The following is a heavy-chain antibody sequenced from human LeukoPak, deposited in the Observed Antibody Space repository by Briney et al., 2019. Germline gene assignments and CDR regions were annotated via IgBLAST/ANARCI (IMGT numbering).Heavy chain of an antibody. CDR2: IIPIFGTA. J-gene: IGHJ4*02. D-gene: IGHD3-22*01. CDR3: ARERDEYYYDSSGYYYY. Sequence: GSSVKVSCKASGCTFSSYAISWVRQAPGQGLEWMGGIIPIFGTANYAQKFQGRVTITTDESTSTAYMELSSLRSEDTAVYYCARERDEYYYDSSGYYYYWGQGTLVTVSS. V-gene: IGHV1-69*05. CDR1: GCTFSSYA.